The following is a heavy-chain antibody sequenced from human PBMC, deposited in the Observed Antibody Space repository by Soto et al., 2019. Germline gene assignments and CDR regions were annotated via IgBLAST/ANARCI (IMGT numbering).Heavy chain of an antibody. Sequence: SETLSLTCTVSGDSISSYYWSWIRQPPGKGLEWIGYIYYSGSTNYNPSLKSRVTISVDTSKNQFSLKLNSMTAADTAVYYCARHNYGSGSTYFDYWGQGTLVTAPQ. V-gene: IGHV4-59*08. CDR2: IYYSGST. CDR3: ARHNYGSGSTYFDY. J-gene: IGHJ4*02. CDR1: GDSISSYY. D-gene: IGHD3-10*01.